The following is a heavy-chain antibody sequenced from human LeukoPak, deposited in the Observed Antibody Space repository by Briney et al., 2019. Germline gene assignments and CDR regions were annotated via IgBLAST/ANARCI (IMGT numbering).Heavy chain of an antibody. CDR2: ISSSSSYI. CDR3: ARNSSSWYYFDY. J-gene: IGHJ4*02. V-gene: IGHV3-21*01. CDR1: GFTFSSYS. D-gene: IGHD6-13*01. Sequence: GGSLRLSCAASGFTFSSYSMNWVRQAPGKGLEWVSSISSSSSYIYYADSVKGRFTTSRDNAKNSLYLQMNSLRAEDTAVYYCARNSSSWYYFDYWGQGTLVTVSS.